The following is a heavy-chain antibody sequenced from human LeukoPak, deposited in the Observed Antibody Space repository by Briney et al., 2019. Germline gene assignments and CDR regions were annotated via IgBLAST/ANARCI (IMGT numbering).Heavy chain of an antibody. D-gene: IGHD3-10*01. CDR2: INHSGST. CDR1: GFTFSSYA. CDR3: ARHPVLLWFGELLSYRFDY. J-gene: IGHJ4*02. V-gene: IGHV4-34*01. Sequence: GSLRLSCAASGFTFSSYAMHWVRQPPGKGLEWIGEINHSGSTNYNPSLKSRVTISVDTSKNQFSLKLSSVTAADTAVYYCARHPVLLWFGELLSYRFDYWGQGTLVTVSS.